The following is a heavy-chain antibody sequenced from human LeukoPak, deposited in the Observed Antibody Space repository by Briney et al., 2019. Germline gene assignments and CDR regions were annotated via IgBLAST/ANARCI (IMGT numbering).Heavy chain of an antibody. Sequence: SETMSLTCGVSGGSIRSSGYYWGWIRQFPGEGLEWIASIDSGGTTYYNPSLRSRGAVSVETSKNQFSLNLTSVTAADTAVYYCARHVASSGTSRFFHYWGQGTLVAVSS. CDR1: GGSIRSSGYY. J-gene: IGHJ4*02. D-gene: IGHD3-22*01. CDR3: ARHVASSGTSRFFHY. V-gene: IGHV4-39*01. CDR2: IDSGGTT.